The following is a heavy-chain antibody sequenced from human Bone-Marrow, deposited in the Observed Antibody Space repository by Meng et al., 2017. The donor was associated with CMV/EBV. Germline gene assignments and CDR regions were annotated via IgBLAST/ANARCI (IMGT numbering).Heavy chain of an antibody. Sequence: GESLKISCATSGFTFSSYSMNWVRQAPGKGLEWVSSISRNSSDIYYADSVKGRFTISRDNAKNSLYLQMNSLRAEDTAVYYCVRVAPLGSGGDSFDYWGQGTLVTVSS. CDR1: GFTFSSYS. CDR2: ISRNSSDI. D-gene: IGHD2-15*01. J-gene: IGHJ4*02. CDR3: VRVAPLGSGGDSFDY. V-gene: IGHV3-21*01.